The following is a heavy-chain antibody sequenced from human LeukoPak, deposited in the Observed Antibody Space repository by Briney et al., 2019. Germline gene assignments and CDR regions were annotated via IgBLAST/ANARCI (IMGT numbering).Heavy chain of an antibody. V-gene: IGHV4-30-4*01. CDR1: GGSISSGDYY. J-gene: IGHJ4*02. Sequence: SETLSLTCTVSGGSISSGDYYWSWIRQPPGKGLEWIGYIYYSGSTYYNPSLKSRVTISVDTSKNQFSPKLSSVTAADTAVYYCARYSSSWFPFDYWGQGTLVTVSS. CDR3: ARYSSSWFPFDY. CDR2: IYYSGST. D-gene: IGHD6-13*01.